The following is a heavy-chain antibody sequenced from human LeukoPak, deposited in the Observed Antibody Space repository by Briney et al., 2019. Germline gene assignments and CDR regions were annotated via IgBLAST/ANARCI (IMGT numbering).Heavy chain of an antibody. CDR1: GFTFSNYA. Sequence: GGSLRLSCAASGFTFSNYAMMWVRQAPGKRLEWISSITGSGDGTYYADSVRGRFTISRDNSENTLYLQVNSLRVEDTAVYFCVEGFVHPTYYFDYWGQGTLVTVSS. V-gene: IGHV3-23*01. CDR3: VEGFVHPTYYFDY. J-gene: IGHJ4*02. CDR2: ITGSGDGT. D-gene: IGHD3-10*01.